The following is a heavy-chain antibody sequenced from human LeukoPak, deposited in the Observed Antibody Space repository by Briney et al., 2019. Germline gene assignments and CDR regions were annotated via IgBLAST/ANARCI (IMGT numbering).Heavy chain of an antibody. CDR3: SKLRRTVTTVVDC. CDR1: GFTFSDYA. Sequence: GGSLRLSCAAYGFTFSDYAMNWVRQAPGKGPEWVSAISSSGGRTYYAASVEGRFTVSRDNSKSTLYLQANTLRAEDTAVYYCSKLRRTVTTVVDCWGQGTLVIVSS. V-gene: IGHV3-23*01. J-gene: IGHJ4*02. D-gene: IGHD4-17*01. CDR2: ISSSGGRT.